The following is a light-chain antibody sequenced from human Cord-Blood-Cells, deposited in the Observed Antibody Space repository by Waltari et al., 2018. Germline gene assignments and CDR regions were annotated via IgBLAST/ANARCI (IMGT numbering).Light chain of an antibody. V-gene: IGLV2-23*01. CDR1: SSAVGSYNL. Sequence: QSALTQPASLSGSPGQSITIPCTGTSSAVGSYNLVPWYQQHPGKAPKLMIYEGSKRPSGVSNRFSGSKSGNTASLTISGLQAEDEADYYCCSYAGSSNVVFGGGTKLTVL. CDR2: EGS. CDR3: CSYAGSSNVV. J-gene: IGLJ2*01.